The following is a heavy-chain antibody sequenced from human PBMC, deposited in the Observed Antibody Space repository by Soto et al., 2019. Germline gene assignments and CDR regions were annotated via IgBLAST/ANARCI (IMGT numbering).Heavy chain of an antibody. CDR3: AHSWYCSGGSCYYSTRFHP. V-gene: IGHV2-5*02. CDR2: IYWDDDK. Sequence: QITLKESGPTLVKPTQTLTLTCTFSGFSLSTSGVGVGWIRQPPGKALEWLALIYWDDDKRYSPSLKSRLTNPQDPSNNHVVVTMNIMEPEDTATYYCAHSWYCSGGSCYYSTRFHPWGQGTLVTVSS. CDR1: GFSLSTSGVG. D-gene: IGHD2-15*01. J-gene: IGHJ5*02.